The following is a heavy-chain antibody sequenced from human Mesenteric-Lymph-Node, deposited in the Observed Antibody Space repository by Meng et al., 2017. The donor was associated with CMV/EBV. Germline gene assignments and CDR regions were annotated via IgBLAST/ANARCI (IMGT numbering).Heavy chain of an antibody. CDR3: AREYIEDTAMVEGFYFDY. V-gene: IGHV3-21*01. J-gene: IGHJ4*02. CDR1: GFTFSIYS. Sequence: GESLKISCAASGFTFSIYSIAWVRQAPGKGLEWVSSIGSYNNYKYYADSVQGRFTISRDNAKNSLYLQMNSLRAEDTAVYYCAREYIEDTAMVEGFYFDYWGQGTLVTVSS. CDR2: IGSYNNYK. D-gene: IGHD5-18*01.